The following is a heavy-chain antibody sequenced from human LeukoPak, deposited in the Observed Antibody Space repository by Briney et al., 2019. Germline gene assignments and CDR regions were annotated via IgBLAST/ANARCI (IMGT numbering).Heavy chain of an antibody. CDR1: GTSITSGSYF. V-gene: IGHV4-61*02. CDR3: ARAREFYSDSNAYEV. CDR2: IYSSGRT. J-gene: IGHJ3*01. Sequence: SQTLSLTCTISGTSITSGSYFWSWIRQPAGNELEWLGLIYSSGRTNYNPSLKSRVTFSVDTSKNQFSLKLRSVTAADTAVYYCARAREFYSDSNAYEVWGQGTRVTVSS. D-gene: IGHD3-22*01.